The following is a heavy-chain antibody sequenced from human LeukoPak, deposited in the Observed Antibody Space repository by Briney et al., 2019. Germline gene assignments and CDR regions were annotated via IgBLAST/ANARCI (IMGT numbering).Heavy chain of an antibody. J-gene: IGHJ6*03. CDR1: GYSISSDYY. CDR2: VSHSGST. CDR3: ARDRSGYDSAGLYYYYMDV. D-gene: IGHD5-12*01. Sequence: SETLSLTCTVSGYSISSDYYWGWIRQPPGKGLEWIASVSHSGSTYYNPSLKSRVTISVDTSKNQFSLKVTSVTAADTAVYYCARDRSGYDSAGLYYYYMDVWGKGTTVTVSS. V-gene: IGHV4-38-2*02.